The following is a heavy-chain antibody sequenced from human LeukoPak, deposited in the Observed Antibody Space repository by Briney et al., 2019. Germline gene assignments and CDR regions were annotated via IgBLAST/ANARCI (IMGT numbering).Heavy chain of an antibody. CDR3: AREEGYGSGSYPSWVRYFDY. CDR2: ISYDGSSK. J-gene: IGHJ4*02. D-gene: IGHD3-10*01. V-gene: IGHV3-30-3*01. Sequence: PGRSLRLSCAASGFTFSTYAMHWVRQAPGKGLEWVAVISYDGSSKYYADSVKGRFTISRDNSKNTLYLQMNSLRAEDTAVYYCAREEGYGSGSYPSWVRYFDYWGQGTLVTVSS. CDR1: GFTFSTYA.